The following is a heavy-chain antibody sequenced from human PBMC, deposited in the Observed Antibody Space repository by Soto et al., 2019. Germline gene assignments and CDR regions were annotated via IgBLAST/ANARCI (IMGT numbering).Heavy chain of an antibody. CDR1: RDTFSRYA. Sequence: QVQLVQSGAEVKKPGSSVKVSCKASRDTFSRYAISWVRQAPGQGLEWMGRIIPILGEAHYAQNFQGRVKITAAKSTSTAYMEVTSLTSDDTAVYYCARGQEMVREGWFAPWGQGTLVIVSS. CDR2: IIPILGEA. V-gene: IGHV1-69*02. D-gene: IGHD6-13*01. J-gene: IGHJ5*02. CDR3: ARGQEMVREGWFAP.